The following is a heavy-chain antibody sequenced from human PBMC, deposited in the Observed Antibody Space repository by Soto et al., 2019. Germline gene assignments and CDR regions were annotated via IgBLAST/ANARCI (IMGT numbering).Heavy chain of an antibody. D-gene: IGHD5-18*01. V-gene: IGHV4-31*03. J-gene: IGHJ6*03. CDR3: ARDLVDTAMVPSYMDV. Sequence: SETLSLTCTVSGGSISSGGYYWSWIRQHPGRGLEWIGYIYYSGSTYYNPSLKSRVTISVDTSKNQFSLKLSSVTAADTAVYYCARDLVDTAMVPSYMDVWGKGTTVTVSS. CDR1: GGSISSGGYY. CDR2: IYYSGST.